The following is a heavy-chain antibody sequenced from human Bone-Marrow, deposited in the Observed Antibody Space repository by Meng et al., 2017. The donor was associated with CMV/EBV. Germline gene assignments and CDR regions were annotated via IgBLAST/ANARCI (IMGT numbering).Heavy chain of an antibody. V-gene: IGHV3-30*02. CDR1: GFTFSSYG. Sequence: GESLKISCAASGFTFSSYGMHWVRQAPGKGLEWVAFIRYDGSNKYYADSVKGRFTISRDNSKNTLYLQMNSLRAEDTAVYYCAKDQGFWSGYYYFDYWGQGTMVTVSS. CDR3: AKDQGFWSGYYYFDY. CDR2: IRYDGSNK. D-gene: IGHD3-3*01. J-gene: IGHJ4*02.